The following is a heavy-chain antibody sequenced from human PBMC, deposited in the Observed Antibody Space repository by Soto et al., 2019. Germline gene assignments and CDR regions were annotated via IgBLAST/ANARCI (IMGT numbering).Heavy chain of an antibody. V-gene: IGHV3-23*01. D-gene: IGHD3-22*01. CDR3: AKRAVRGYYYFDY. CDR1: GFTFSSYA. J-gene: IGHJ4*02. CDR2: FSGSTGNT. Sequence: GGSLRLSCAASGFTFSSYAMSWVRQAPGKGLEWVSSFSGSTGNTYYADSVKGRFTISRDNSKNTLYLQMNSLRAEDTAVYYCAKRAVRGYYYFDYWGQGTLVTVSS.